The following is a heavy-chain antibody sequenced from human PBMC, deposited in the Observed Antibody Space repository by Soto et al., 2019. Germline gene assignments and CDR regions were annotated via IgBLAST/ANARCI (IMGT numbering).Heavy chain of an antibody. CDR3: AATPISARGYFDY. D-gene: IGHD3-3*02. V-gene: IGHV4-31*03. J-gene: IGHJ4*02. CDR2: IFYSGNI. CDR1: SGSISGGVYY. Sequence: SETLSLTCTVSSGSISGGVYYWGWIRQHPGRGLEWIGYIFYSGNIHYNPSLKSRLTMSVDTSKNAFSLNLSSVSAADTAVYYCAATPISARGYFDYWGQGSLVT.